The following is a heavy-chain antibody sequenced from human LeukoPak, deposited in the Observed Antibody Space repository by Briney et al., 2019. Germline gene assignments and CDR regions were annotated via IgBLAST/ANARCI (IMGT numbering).Heavy chain of an antibody. J-gene: IGHJ4*02. CDR3: ARTIVVVTGRFDY. CDR1: GFTFSSYS. CDR2: IYYSGST. Sequence: GSLRLSCAASGFTFSSYSMNWVRQAPGEGVGWIGSIYYSGSTYYNPSLKSRLTISVHTSKNQFSLKLSSVTAADTAVYYCARTIVVVTGRFDYWGQGTLVTVSS. V-gene: IGHV4-39*07. D-gene: IGHD2-21*02.